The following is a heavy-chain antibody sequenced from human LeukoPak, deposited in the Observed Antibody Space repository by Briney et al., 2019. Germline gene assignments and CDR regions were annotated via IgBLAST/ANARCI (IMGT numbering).Heavy chain of an antibody. CDR2: INHSGST. Sequence: SETLSLTCAVYGGSFSGYYWSWIRQPPGKGLEWIGEINHSGSTNYNPSLKSRVTIPVDTSKTPLSLRLSSVTAADTAVYYCARVAARRLYDSSGYYYPYWGQGTLVTVSS. D-gene: IGHD3-22*01. CDR3: ARVAARRLYDSSGYYYPY. J-gene: IGHJ4*02. V-gene: IGHV4-34*01. CDR1: GGSFSGYY.